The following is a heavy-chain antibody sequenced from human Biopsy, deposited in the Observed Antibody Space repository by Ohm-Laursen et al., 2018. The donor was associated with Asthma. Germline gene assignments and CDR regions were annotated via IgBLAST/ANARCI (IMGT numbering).Heavy chain of an antibody. V-gene: IGHV3-23*01. CDR1: GFSVSSYG. D-gene: IGHD2-2*01. CDR2: IVFGGGKA. CDR3: VRERGQIGASPAFDL. Sequence: SLRLSCAASGFSVSSYGMSWVRQAPGKGLEWVSCIVFGGGKAHHADAVEGRFNIFRDDSKNTVHLQLTSLRADDTAVYYCVRERGQIGASPAFDLWGRGTLVTVSS. J-gene: IGHJ2*01.